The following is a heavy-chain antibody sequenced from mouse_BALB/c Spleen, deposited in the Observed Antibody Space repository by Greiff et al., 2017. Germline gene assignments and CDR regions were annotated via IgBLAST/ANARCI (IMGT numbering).Heavy chain of an antibody. V-gene: IGHV2-9*02. CDR3: ARETLYGSSPFAY. CDR1: GFSLTSYG. D-gene: IGHD1-1*01. CDR2: IWAGGST. Sequence: VKLQESGPGLVAPSQSLSITCTVSGFSLTSYGVHWVRQPPGKGLEWLGVIWAGGSTNYNSALMSRLSISKDNSKSQVFLKMNSLQTDDTAMYYCARETLYGSSPFAYWGQGTLVTVSA. J-gene: IGHJ3*01.